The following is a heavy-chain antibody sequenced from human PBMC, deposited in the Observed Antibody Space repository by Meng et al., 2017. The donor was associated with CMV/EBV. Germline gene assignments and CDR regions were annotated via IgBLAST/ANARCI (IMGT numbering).Heavy chain of an antibody. CDR3: ARVHITIFGVAPDY. CDR1: GFTFSSYE. J-gene: IGHJ4*02. D-gene: IGHD3-3*01. Sequence: GESLKISCAASGFTFSSYEMNWVRQAPGKGLEWVSYISSSGSTIYYADSVKGRFTISRDNAKNSLYLQMNSLRAEDTAVYYCARVHITIFGVAPDYWGQGTPVTVSS. V-gene: IGHV3-48*03. CDR2: ISSSGSTI.